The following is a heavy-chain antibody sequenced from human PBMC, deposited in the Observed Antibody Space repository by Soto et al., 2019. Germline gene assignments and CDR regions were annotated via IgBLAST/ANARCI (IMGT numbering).Heavy chain of an antibody. CDR3: ARVREHDFWSGYSSVYYYYGMDV. CDR1: GGTFSSYA. D-gene: IGHD3-3*01. V-gene: IGHV1-69*01. CDR2: IIPIFGTA. Sequence: QVQLVQSGAEVKKPGSSVKVSCKASGGTFSSYAISWVRQAPGQGLEWMGGIIPIFGTANYAQKFQGRVTITPDESTSTAYMELSSLRSEDTAVYYCARVREHDFWSGYSSVYYYYGMDVWGQGTTVTVSS. J-gene: IGHJ6*02.